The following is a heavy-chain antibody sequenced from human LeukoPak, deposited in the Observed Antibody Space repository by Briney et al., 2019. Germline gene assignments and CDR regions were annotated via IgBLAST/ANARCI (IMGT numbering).Heavy chain of an antibody. D-gene: IGHD3-9*01. CDR1: GFTFSRSG. CDR2: ISYDGSNK. CDR3: ARDRPGYSYAFDI. Sequence: PGGSLRLSCAASGFTFSRSGMHWVRQAPGKGLEWVAVISYDGSNKYYADSVKGRFTISRDNAKNSLYLQMNSLRAEDTAVYYCARDRPGYSYAFDIWGQGTMVTVSS. J-gene: IGHJ3*02. V-gene: IGHV3-30*03.